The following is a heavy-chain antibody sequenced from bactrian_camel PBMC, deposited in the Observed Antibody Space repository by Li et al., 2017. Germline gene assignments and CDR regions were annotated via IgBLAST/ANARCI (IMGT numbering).Heavy chain of an antibody. CDR3: ATTRRLYGGPGLDYNY. CDR1: GRSNENYF. CDR2: IDSDGRDSSA. V-gene: IGHV3S36*01. D-gene: IGHD2*01. J-gene: IGHJ4*01. Sequence: DVQLVESGGGSVQAGGSLRLSCAISGRSNENYFLAWFRQPPGKEREGVAIIDSDGRDSSASYADEVKGRFTISRDNAKNTLYLQLNSLRTEDTALYYCATTRRLYGGPGLDYNYWAQGTQVTVS.